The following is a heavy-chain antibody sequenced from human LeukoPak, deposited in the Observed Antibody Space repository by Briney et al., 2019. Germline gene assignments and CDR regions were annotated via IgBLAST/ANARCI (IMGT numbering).Heavy chain of an antibody. D-gene: IGHD6-6*01. V-gene: IGHV4-34*01. CDR1: GGSFSGHY. CDR3: ARVPQYSSSSDCFDY. CDR2: INHSGST. J-gene: IGHJ4*02. Sequence: PSETLSLTCAVYGGSFSGHYWSWIRQPPGKGLEWIGEINHSGSTNYNPSLKSRVTISVDTSKNQFSLKLSSVTAADTAVYYCARVPQYSSSSDCFDYWGQGTLVTVSS.